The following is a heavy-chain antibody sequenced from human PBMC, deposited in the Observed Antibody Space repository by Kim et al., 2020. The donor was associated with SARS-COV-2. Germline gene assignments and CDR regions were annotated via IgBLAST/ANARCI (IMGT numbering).Heavy chain of an antibody. CDR3: AKDFSSGWRPGYYFDY. V-gene: IGHV3-9*01. J-gene: IGHJ4*02. CDR1: GFTFDDYA. Sequence: GGSLRLSCAASGFTFDDYAMHWVRQAPGKGLEWVSGISWNSGSIGYADSVKGRFTISRDNAKNSLYVQMNSLRAEDTALYYCAKDFSSGWRPGYYFDYWGPGNLVTVSS. D-gene: IGHD6-19*01. CDR2: ISWNSGSI.